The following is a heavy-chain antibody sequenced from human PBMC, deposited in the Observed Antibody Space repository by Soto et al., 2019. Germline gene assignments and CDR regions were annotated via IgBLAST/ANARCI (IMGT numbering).Heavy chain of an antibody. V-gene: IGHV4-39*07. J-gene: IGHJ4*02. CDR2: IYYNGST. CDR3: ARATYYYDRSGYLYYFDY. Sequence: ASETLSLTCTVSGGSISSSSYYWGWIRPPPGKGLEWIGNIYYNGSTNYNPSLKSRVTISVDTSKNQFSLKLTSVTAADTAVYYCARATYYYDRSGYLYYFDYWGQGTLVTVSS. D-gene: IGHD3-22*01. CDR1: GGSISSSSYY.